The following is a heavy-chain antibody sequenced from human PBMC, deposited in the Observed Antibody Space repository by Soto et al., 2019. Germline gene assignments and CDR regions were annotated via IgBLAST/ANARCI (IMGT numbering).Heavy chain of an antibody. CDR2: IFTGGST. CDR3: ARDRYSSGWLDAFDI. J-gene: IGHJ3*02. CDR1: GFTVSSNY. V-gene: IGHV3-53*04. D-gene: IGHD6-19*01. Sequence: EVQLVESGGGLVQPGGSLRLSCAASGFTVSSNYMSWVRQAPGKGLEWVSVIFTGGSTYYAESVRGRFTISNQSTTNTVYLQMNSLRAEDTAVYYCARDRYSSGWLDAFDIWGQGTMVTVSS.